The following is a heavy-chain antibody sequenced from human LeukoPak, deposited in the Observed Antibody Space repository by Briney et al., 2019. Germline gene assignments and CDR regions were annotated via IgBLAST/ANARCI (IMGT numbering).Heavy chain of an antibody. Sequence: ASVKVSCKASGGTFSSYAINWVRQAPGQGLEWMGRIIPILGIANYAQKFQGRVTITADKSTSTAYMELSSLRSEDTAVYYCARSIAVAGHFDYWGQGTLVTVSS. CDR3: ARSIAVAGHFDY. D-gene: IGHD6-19*01. CDR1: GGTFSSYA. J-gene: IGHJ4*02. CDR2: IIPILGIA. V-gene: IGHV1-69*04.